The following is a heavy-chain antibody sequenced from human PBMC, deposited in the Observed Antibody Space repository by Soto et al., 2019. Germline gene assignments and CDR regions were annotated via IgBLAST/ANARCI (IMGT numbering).Heavy chain of an antibody. Sequence: PSETLSLTCTVSGASISRYYWSWIRQHPGKGLEWIGYIYYSGSTYYNPSLKSRVTISVDTSKNQFSLKLSSVTAADTAVYYCARGVTLVRGVIHTPYFDYWGQGALVTVSS. V-gene: IGHV4-31*03. D-gene: IGHD3-10*01. CDR2: IYYSGST. CDR1: GASISRYY. CDR3: ARGVTLVRGVIHTPYFDY. J-gene: IGHJ4*02.